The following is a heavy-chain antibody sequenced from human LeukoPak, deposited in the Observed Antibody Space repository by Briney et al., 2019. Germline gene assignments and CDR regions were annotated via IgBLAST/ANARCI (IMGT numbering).Heavy chain of an antibody. Sequence: PSETLSLTCTVSGDSLTSYYWTWIRQPPGKGLEWIGYIYYTGSTNYNPSLKSRVTISVDTSKNQFSLKLSSVTAADTAVYYCAKGRGGSCYSDFDYWGQGTLVTVSS. CDR2: IYYTGST. V-gene: IGHV4-59*08. J-gene: IGHJ4*02. CDR3: AKGRGGSCYSDFDY. CDR1: GDSLTSYY. D-gene: IGHD2-21*01.